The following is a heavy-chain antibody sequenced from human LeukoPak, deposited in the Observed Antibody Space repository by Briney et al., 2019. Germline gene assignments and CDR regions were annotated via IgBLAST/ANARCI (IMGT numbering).Heavy chain of an antibody. CDR1: RFSFSDYS. CDR2: ISSTSSYT. Sequence: GGSLRLSCEASRFSFSDYSMTWIRQAPGKGLEWVSYISSTSSYTDYADSVKDRFTISRDNARNSLYLQMNSLRAEDTAVYYCARDGIQLWFDYWGQGTLVTVSS. V-gene: IGHV3-11*06. J-gene: IGHJ4*02. D-gene: IGHD5-18*01. CDR3: ARDGIQLWFDY.